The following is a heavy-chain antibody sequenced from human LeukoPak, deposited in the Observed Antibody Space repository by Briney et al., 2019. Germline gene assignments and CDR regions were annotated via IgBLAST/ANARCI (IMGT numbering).Heavy chain of an antibody. Sequence: PGGSLRLSCAASGFTFSSYAMSWVRQAPGKGLEWVSGVSGSGGTTYYADSVKGRFTISRDNSKNTLYLQMNSLRAEDTAVYYCARDKGSAYSSGWSCFDYWGQGTLVTVSS. D-gene: IGHD6-19*01. CDR1: GFTFSSYA. CDR2: VSGSGGTT. V-gene: IGHV3-23*01. CDR3: ARDKGSAYSSGWSCFDY. J-gene: IGHJ4*02.